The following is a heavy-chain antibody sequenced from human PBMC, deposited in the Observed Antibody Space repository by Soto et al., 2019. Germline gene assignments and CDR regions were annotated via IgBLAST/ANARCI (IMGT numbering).Heavy chain of an antibody. CDR1: GSTVRNNY. V-gene: IGHV3-53*01. Sequence: PGGSLRLSCAASGSTVRNNYMSWVRQAPGKGLEWVSVFYSGGSSNYADSVKGRFTISRDSSKNTLYLQMNSLRAEDTAVYYCAYSESGYSYGLRIWGQGTLVTVSS. J-gene: IGHJ4*02. CDR2: FYSGGSS. D-gene: IGHD5-18*01. CDR3: AYSESGYSYGLRI.